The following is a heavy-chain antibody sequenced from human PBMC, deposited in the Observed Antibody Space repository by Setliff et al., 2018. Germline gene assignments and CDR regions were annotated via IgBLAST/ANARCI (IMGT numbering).Heavy chain of an antibody. CDR1: GGTFSDYY. CDR3: ARSPDFRQYSFDL. CDR2: INHRGST. V-gene: IGHV4-34*01. J-gene: IGHJ2*01. D-gene: IGHD5-12*01. Sequence: SETLSLTCAAYGGTFSDYYWTWIRQPPGKGLEWIGEINHRGSTNYNPSLKSRATISIDTSKDQFSLKLSSMTAADTALYYCARSPDFRQYSFDLWGRGTLVAVSS.